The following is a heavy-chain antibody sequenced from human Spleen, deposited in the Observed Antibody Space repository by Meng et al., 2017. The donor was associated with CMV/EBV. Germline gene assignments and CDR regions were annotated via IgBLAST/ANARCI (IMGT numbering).Heavy chain of an antibody. Sequence: SAGTFHAYALTWVRQAHGQGLEWMGGIIPIFGTANYAQKFQGRVTITTDESTSTAYMELSSLRSEDTAVYYCARAGRSGWYYTHDYWGQGTLVTVSS. J-gene: IGHJ4*02. D-gene: IGHD6-19*01. CDR3: ARAGRSGWYYTHDY. CDR2: IIPIFGTA. V-gene: IGHV1-69*05. CDR1: AGTFHAYA.